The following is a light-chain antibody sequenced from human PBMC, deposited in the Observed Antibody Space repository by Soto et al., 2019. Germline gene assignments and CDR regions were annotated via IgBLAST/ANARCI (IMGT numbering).Light chain of an antibody. CDR1: SSDVGRYNL. J-gene: IGLJ2*01. CDR3: SSYSSSSKIL. CDR2: EIY. V-gene: IGLV2-14*02. Sequence: QSVLAQPASVSGSPGQSITISCTGTSSDVGRYNLVSWYQQHPDKAPKLVIFEIYNRPSGVSDRFSGSRSGNTASLTISSLQTEDEADYYCSSYSSSSKILFGGGTKLTVL.